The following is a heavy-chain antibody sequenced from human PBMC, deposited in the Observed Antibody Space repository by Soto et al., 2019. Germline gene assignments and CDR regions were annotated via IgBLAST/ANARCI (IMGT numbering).Heavy chain of an antibody. Sequence: IGGVRQKQEQGLEWMGGIIPIFGTANYAQKFQGRVTITADESTSTAYMELSSLRSEDTAVYYCARGGDYYDSSGYAYYYGMDVLGQGTTVTV. D-gene: IGHD3-22*01. V-gene: IGHV1-69*01. CDR2: IIPIFGTA. J-gene: IGHJ6*02. CDR3: ARGGDYYDSSGYAYYYGMDV.